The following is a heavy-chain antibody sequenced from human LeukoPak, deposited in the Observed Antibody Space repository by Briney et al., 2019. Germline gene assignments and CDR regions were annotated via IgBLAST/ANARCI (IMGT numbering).Heavy chain of an antibody. CDR2: ISSSSSYI. V-gene: IGHV3-21*04. CDR1: GFTFSSYS. D-gene: IGHD3-22*01. J-gene: IGHJ3*02. Sequence: GGSLRLSCAASGFTFSSYSMNWVRQAPGKGLEWVSSISSSSSYIYYADSVKGRFIISRDISKNTLYLQMNNLRAEDSALYYCARGGRGSAAVVAPRSFDMWGQGTMVTVSS. CDR3: ARGGRGSAAVVAPRSFDM.